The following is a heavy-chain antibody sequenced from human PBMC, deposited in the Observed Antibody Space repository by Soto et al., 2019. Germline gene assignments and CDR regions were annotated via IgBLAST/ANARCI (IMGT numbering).Heavy chain of an antibody. CDR3: ARDTGTRGDYYYHYGMDV. CDR1: GYPFTSYG. Sequence: GSVKVYFKTCGYPFTSYGISFVRQAPGQGLEWMGWISAYNGNTNYAQKLQGRVTMTTDTSTSTAYMELRSLRSDDTAVYYCARDTGTRGDYYYHYGMDVWGQGTPVTVSS. D-gene: IGHD1-1*01. J-gene: IGHJ6*02. V-gene: IGHV1-18*01. CDR2: ISAYNGNT.